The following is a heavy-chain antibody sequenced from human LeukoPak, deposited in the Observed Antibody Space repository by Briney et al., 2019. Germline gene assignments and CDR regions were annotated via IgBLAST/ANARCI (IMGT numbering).Heavy chain of an antibody. CDR3: AKHFYGSGTQSMDV. CDR1: DGSISSYY. Sequence: SETLSLTCTVSDGSISSYYWSWIRQPAGKGLEWIGRIYTSGSTNYNPSLKSRVTISIDTSKNQLSLKLSSVTAADTAVYYCAKHFYGSGTQSMDVWGQGTTVTVSS. V-gene: IGHV4-4*07. D-gene: IGHD3-10*01. J-gene: IGHJ6*02. CDR2: IYTSGST.